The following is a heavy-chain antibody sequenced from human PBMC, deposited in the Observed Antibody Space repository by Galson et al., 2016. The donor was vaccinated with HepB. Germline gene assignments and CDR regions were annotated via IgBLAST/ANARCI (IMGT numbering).Heavy chain of an antibody. V-gene: IGHV1-69*13. CDR1: GDIFRTNA. D-gene: IGHD4-17*01. J-gene: IGHJ3*02. Sequence: SVKVSCKASGDIFRTNAITWVRQAPGQGLEWLGGLIPIFETTNYAQKVQDRLTISAEASTRTAYMVLNNLTSEDTAIYYCATGPGAVTDPFDTWGQGTLVIASS. CDR2: LIPIFETT. CDR3: ATGPGAVTDPFDT.